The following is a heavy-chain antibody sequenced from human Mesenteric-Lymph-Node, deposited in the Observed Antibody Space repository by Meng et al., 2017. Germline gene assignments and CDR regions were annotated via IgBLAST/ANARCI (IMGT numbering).Heavy chain of an antibody. V-gene: IGHV3-7*01. CDR2: IKQDGSEK. Sequence: GESLKISCAASGFTFSSYWMSWVRQAPGKGLEWVANIKQDGSEKYYVDSVKGRFTISRDNAKNSLYLQMNSLRAEDTAVYYCARDRYYYDSSGYFPYYYYGMDVWGQGTTVTVSS. D-gene: IGHD3-22*01. CDR1: GFTFSSYW. J-gene: IGHJ6*02. CDR3: ARDRYYYDSSGYFPYYYYGMDV.